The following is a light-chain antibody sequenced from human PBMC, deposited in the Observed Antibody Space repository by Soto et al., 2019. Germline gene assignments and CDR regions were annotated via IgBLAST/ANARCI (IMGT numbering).Light chain of an antibody. CDR3: SSFTSYSTLV. Sequence: QSVLTQPASVSGSPGQSITISCTGTSRDVGGYSYVSWYQQHPGKAPKLMIYDVNNRPSGVSDRFSGSKSGNTASLTISGLQAEDESDYYCSSFTSYSTLVFGGGTKVTVL. CDR1: SRDVGGYSY. V-gene: IGLV2-14*03. J-gene: IGLJ2*01. CDR2: DVN.